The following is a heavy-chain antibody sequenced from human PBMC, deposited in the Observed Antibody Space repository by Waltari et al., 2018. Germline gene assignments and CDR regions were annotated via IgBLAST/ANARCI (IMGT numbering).Heavy chain of an antibody. Sequence: QVQLVQSGAEVKKPGASVKVSCKASGYTFTSYAMHWVRQAPGQRLEWMGWINAGNGNTKYSQKFQGRVTITRDTSASTAYMELSSLRSEDTAVYYCARELGREVTFDYWGQGTLVIVSS. J-gene: IGHJ4*02. CDR2: INAGNGNT. V-gene: IGHV1-3*01. CDR1: GYTFTSYA. CDR3: ARELGREVTFDY. D-gene: IGHD1-26*01.